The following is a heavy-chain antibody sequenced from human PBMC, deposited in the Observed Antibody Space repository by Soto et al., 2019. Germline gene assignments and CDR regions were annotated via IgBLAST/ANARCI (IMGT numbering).Heavy chain of an antibody. D-gene: IGHD3-3*01. CDR2: IKYSGTT. CDR3: ARHSGYDEYYFDY. J-gene: IGHJ4*02. V-gene: IGHV4-39*01. Sequence: SETLSLTCTVSGGSISSSRCHGGWIPQPPGKGLEWIASIKYSGTTFYNPSLKSRVTLSVDTSKNQFALKLSSVTAAETAVYYCARHSGYDEYYFDYWGQGTLVTVS. CDR1: GGSISSSRCH.